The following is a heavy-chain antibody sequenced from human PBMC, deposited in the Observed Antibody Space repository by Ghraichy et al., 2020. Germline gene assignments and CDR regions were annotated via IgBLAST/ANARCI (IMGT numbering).Heavy chain of an antibody. J-gene: IGHJ5*02. CDR1: GGSISSGGYY. CDR3: ARDRTTVVTPSWFDP. D-gene: IGHD4-23*01. CDR2: IYYSGST. Sequence: SETLSLTCTVSGGSISSGGYYWSWIRQHPGKGLEWIGYIYYSGSTYYNPSLKSRVTISVDTSKNQFSLKLSSVTAADTAVYYCARDRTTVVTPSWFDPWGQGTLVTVSS. V-gene: IGHV4-31*03.